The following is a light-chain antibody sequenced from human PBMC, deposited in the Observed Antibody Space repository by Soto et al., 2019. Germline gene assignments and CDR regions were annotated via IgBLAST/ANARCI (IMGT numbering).Light chain of an antibody. Sequence: DIQMTQSPSSLSASVGDRVTITCRASQSISNSLNWYQHKPGNAPKLLIYAASSLQSGVPSRFSGSGSGTDFTLTISSLQPADFATYYCQQTNTTPLTFGGGTKVEIK. CDR1: QSISNS. J-gene: IGKJ4*01. V-gene: IGKV1-39*01. CDR3: QQTNTTPLT. CDR2: AAS.